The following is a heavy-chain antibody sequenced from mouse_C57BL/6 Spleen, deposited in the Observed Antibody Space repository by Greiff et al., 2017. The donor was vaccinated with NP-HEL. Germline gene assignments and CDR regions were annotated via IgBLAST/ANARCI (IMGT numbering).Heavy chain of an antibody. CDR1: GFNIKNTY. Sequence: EVQLQQSVAELVRPGASVKLSCTASGFNIKNTYMHWVKQRPEQGLEWIGRIDPANGNTKYAPKFQGKATIPADTSSNTADLQHSSLTSEDTPSLYCARCDYSNDGVFAYWGQGTLVTVSA. CDR3: ARCDYSNDGVFAY. J-gene: IGHJ3*01. D-gene: IGHD2-12*01. CDR2: IDPANGNT. V-gene: IGHV14-3*01.